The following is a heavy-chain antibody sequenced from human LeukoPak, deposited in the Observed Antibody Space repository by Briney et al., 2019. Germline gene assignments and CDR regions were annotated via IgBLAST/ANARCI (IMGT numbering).Heavy chain of an antibody. CDR1: GYTFTSYY. Sequence: GASVKVSCKASGYTFTSYYMHWVRQAPGQRLEWMGWINTGNGNTKYSQKFQGRVTVTRDTSASTAYMELSSLRSEDTAVYYCARCGYSDGWSCDHWGQGTLVTVSS. V-gene: IGHV1-3*04. J-gene: IGHJ5*02. CDR2: INTGNGNT. D-gene: IGHD5-18*01. CDR3: ARCGYSDGWSCDH.